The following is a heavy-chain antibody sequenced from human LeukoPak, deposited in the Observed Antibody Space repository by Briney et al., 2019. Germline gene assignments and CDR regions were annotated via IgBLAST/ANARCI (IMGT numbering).Heavy chain of an antibody. D-gene: IGHD2-21*02. V-gene: IGHV3-66*01. CDR2: ISGGGST. J-gene: IGHJ2*01. CDR3: ASPSAKMTASNGWYFDV. CDR1: GFTVNSNY. Sequence: GGSLRLSCAASGFTVNSNYMTWVRQAPGKGLEWVSVISGGGSTFYADSVKDRFTISRDSSKNTLFLQMNSLRAEDTAVYYCASPSAKMTASNGWYFDVWGRGTQVIVSS.